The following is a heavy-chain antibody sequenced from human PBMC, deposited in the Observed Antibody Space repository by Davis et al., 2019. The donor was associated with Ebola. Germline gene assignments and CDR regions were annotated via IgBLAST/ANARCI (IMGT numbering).Heavy chain of an antibody. CDR2: INPSDGRT. D-gene: IGHD5-12*01. V-gene: IGHV1-46*03. CDR3: TTPGGQDSGYDVFDI. Sequence: ASVKVSCNASGYTFTNYYMHWVRQAPGQGLEWRGMINPSDGRTIYAQKFQGRVTVTRDTSTTTVYMDLSSLRSEDTALYYCTTPGGQDSGYDVFDIWGQGTMVTVSS. J-gene: IGHJ3*02. CDR1: GYTFTNYY.